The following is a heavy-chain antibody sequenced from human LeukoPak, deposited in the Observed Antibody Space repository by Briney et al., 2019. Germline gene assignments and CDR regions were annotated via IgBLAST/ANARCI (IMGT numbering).Heavy chain of an antibody. CDR1: GGSIGRSNYY. D-gene: IGHD1-26*01. Sequence: RASETLSLTCTVSGGSIGRSNYYWGWIRQSPGKGLEWIGTISSAGTTYYSASLNSRVTISLDPSKNQFSLRLFSVTAADTAVYYCARDRCRKPASLEHIAPLIPSGGVGDNWFDPWGQGSLVTVSS. CDR3: ARDRCRKPASLEHIAPLIPSGGVGDNWFDP. J-gene: IGHJ5*02. CDR2: ISSAGTT. V-gene: IGHV4-39*07.